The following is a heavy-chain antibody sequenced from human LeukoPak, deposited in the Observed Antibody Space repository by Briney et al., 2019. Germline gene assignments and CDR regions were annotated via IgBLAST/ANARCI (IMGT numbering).Heavy chain of an antibody. D-gene: IGHD2-15*01. J-gene: IGHJ6*02. CDR3: ARDKNGGNPDGMDV. CDR1: GFTVSGNY. CDR2: IYSGGST. V-gene: IGHV3-66*01. Sequence: GGSLRLSCAASGFTVSGNYMSWVRQAPGKGLEWVSVIYSGGSTYYADSVKGRFTISRDNSKNTLYLQMNSLRAEDTAVYYCARDKNGGNPDGMDVWGQGTTVTVSS.